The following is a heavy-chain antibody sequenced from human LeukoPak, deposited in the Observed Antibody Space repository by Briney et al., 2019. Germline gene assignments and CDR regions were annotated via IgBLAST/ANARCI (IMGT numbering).Heavy chain of an antibody. Sequence: GESLKISCKGSGYSFTSYWIGWVRQMPGKGLEWMGIIYPGDSDTRYSPSFQGQVTISADKSISTAYLQWSSLKASDPAMYYCARVETLLWFGELLWSWFDPWGQGPRVTVSS. V-gene: IGHV5-51*01. CDR2: IYPGDSDT. CDR1: GYSFTSYW. CDR3: ARVETLLWFGELLWSWFDP. D-gene: IGHD3-10*01. J-gene: IGHJ5*02.